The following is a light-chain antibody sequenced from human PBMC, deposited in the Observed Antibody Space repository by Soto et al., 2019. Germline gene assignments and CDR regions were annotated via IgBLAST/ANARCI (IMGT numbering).Light chain of an antibody. CDR3: SSYAVTNIFV. CDR2: EVT. J-gene: IGLJ1*01. Sequence: QSVLTQPAPVSGSPGQSITISCTGTSSDIGGYNMVSWYQQHPRKAPKLMIYEVTNRTSGISDRFSASKSGNTASLTISGRQAADEAEYSCSSYAVTNIFVFATGTKV. V-gene: IGLV2-14*01. CDR1: SSDIGGYNM.